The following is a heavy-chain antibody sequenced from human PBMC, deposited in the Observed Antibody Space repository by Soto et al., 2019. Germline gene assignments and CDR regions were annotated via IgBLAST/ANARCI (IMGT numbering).Heavy chain of an antibody. D-gene: IGHD3-22*01. V-gene: IGHV4-31*03. J-gene: IGHJ4*02. CDR1: GGSISSGNYY. CDR3: ASTYYNASSGPFDY. CDR2: IYYSGST. Sequence: QVQLQESGPGLVKPSQTLSLTCTVSGGSISSGNYYWSWIRQHPGKGLEWIGYIYYSGSTYYNSSLKRRVTISVDTSKNQFSLKLSSVTAADTAVYYCASTYYNASSGPFDYWGQGTLVTVSS.